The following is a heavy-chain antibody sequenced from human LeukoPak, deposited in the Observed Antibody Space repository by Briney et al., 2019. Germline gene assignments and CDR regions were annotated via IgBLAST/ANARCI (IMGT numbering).Heavy chain of an antibody. CDR3: ARDRVYSSSWYSRAEPYYYYYMDV. V-gene: IGHV3-7*03. CDR1: GFTFSNYW. D-gene: IGHD6-13*01. Sequence: GGSLRLSCAASGFTFSNYWMSWVRQAPGKGLECVANINHDGSAKYYMDSVKGRFTISRDDAKNSLYLQMNSLRAEDTALYYCARDRVYSSSWYSRAEPYYYYYMDVWGNGTTVTVSS. J-gene: IGHJ6*03. CDR2: INHDGSAK.